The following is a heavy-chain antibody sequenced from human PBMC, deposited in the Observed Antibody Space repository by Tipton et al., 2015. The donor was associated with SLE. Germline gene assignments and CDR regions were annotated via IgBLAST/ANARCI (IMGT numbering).Heavy chain of an antibody. CDR3: ARAPIVAPLSVRPFDY. D-gene: IGHD5-12*01. V-gene: IGHV1-18*01. J-gene: IGHJ4*02. CDR2: ISAYNGNT. CDR1: GYTFTSYG. Sequence: QSGADVKKPGASVKVSCKASGYTFTSYGISWVRQAPGQGLEWMGWISAYNGNTNYAQKLQGRVTMTTDTSTSTAYMELRSLRSDDTAVYYCARAPIVAPLSVRPFDYWGQGTLVTVSS.